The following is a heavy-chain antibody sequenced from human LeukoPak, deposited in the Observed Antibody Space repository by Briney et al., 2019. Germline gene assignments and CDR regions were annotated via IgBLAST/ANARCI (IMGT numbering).Heavy chain of an antibody. V-gene: IGHV3-53*01. J-gene: IGHJ4*02. CDR1: GFSVSSSF. CDR2: IYSIGST. CDR3: ARDGYGSGSYRFDY. Sequence: GGSLRLSCAASGFSVSSSFMSWVRQAPGKGLEWVSVIYSIGSTFYADSVKGRFTISRDNSKNTLYLHMNSLRAEDTAVYYCARDGYGSGSYRFDYWGQGTLVTVSS. D-gene: IGHD3-10*01.